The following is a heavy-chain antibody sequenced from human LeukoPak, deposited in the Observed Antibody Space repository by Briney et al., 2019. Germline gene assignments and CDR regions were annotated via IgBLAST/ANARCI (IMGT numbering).Heavy chain of an antibody. D-gene: IGHD2/OR15-2a*01. Sequence: GGSLRLSCTASGFTFSSYAMSWVRQAPGKGLEWVSAISGSGGSTYYADSVKGRLTISRDHSKNTLYLQMNSLRAEDTAVYYCAKSTRLMAPTWDWGQGALVTVSS. V-gene: IGHV3-23*01. CDR1: GFTFSSYA. J-gene: IGHJ4*02. CDR2: ISGSGGST. CDR3: AKSTRLMAPTWD.